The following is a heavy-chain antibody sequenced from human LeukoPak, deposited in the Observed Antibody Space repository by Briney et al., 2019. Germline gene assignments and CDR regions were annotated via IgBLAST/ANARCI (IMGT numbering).Heavy chain of an antibody. CDR3: ASTRSHYYYYGMDV. J-gene: IGHJ6*04. CDR2: TSYDGSNK. CDR1: RFTFSSYA. Sequence: PGGSLRLSRAASRFTFSSYALHWVRQAPGKGLEWVAVTSYDGSNKYYADSVKGRFTISRDNSKNTLYLQMNSLRAEDTAVYYCASTRSHYYYYGMDVWGKGTMVTVSS. V-gene: IGHV3-30*04.